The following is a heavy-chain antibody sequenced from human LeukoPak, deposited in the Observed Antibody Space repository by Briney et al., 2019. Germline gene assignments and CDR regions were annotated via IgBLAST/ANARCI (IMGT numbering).Heavy chain of an antibody. V-gene: IGHV1-69*05. CDR2: IIPIFGTA. D-gene: IGHD3-22*01. J-gene: IGHJ4*02. CDR1: GGTFSSYA. CDR3: ARDVGGYYYLYFDY. Sequence: SVKVSCKASGGTFSSYAISWVRQAPGQGLEWMGRIIPIFGTANYAQKFQGRVTITTDESTSTAYMGLSSLRSEDKAVYYCARDVGGYYYLYFDYWGQGTLVTVSS.